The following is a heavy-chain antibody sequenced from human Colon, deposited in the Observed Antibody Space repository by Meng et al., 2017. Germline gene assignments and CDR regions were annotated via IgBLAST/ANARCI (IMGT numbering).Heavy chain of an antibody. CDR1: GGSISSGSYY. CDR2: IFHSGST. D-gene: IGHD3-10*01. Sequence: SETLSLTCTVSGGSISSGSYYWGWIRQPPGKGLEWIGNIFHSGSTYYNPSLKSRVSVSVDTSQNQFSLKLSSVTAADTAVYYCARERLYYGSGRGWFDPWGQGTLVTVSS. CDR3: ARERLYYGSGRGWFDP. J-gene: IGHJ5*02. V-gene: IGHV4-39*07.